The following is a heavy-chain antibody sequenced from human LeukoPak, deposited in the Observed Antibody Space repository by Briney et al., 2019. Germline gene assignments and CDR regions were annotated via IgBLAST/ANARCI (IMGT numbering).Heavy chain of an antibody. V-gene: IGHV1-24*01. CDR1: GYTLTELS. Sequence: ASVKVSCKVSGYTLTELSMHWVRQAPGKGLEWMGGFDPEDGETIYAQKFQGRVTMTEDTSADTAYMELSSLRSEDTAVYYCATDLYGSGRNTDYWGQGTLVTVSS. CDR2: FDPEDGET. J-gene: IGHJ4*02. D-gene: IGHD3-10*01. CDR3: ATDLYGSGRNTDY.